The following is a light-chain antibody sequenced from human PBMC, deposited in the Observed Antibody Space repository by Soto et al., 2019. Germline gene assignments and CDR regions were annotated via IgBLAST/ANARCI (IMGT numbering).Light chain of an antibody. CDR2: DAS. CDR3: QQRSNWPPIT. J-gene: IGKJ5*01. CDR1: QSVSSS. Sequence: EIVLTQSPATLSLSPGEIATLSFSASQSVSSSLAWFQQKPGQAPRLLIYDASNRATGIPARFSGSGSGTDFTLTISSLEPEDFAVYYCQQRSNWPPITFGQGTRLEIK. V-gene: IGKV3-11*01.